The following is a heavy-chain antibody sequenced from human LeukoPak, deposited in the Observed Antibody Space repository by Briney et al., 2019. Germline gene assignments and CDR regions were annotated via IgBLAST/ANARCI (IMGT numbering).Heavy chain of an antibody. CDR1: GGSFSGYY. CDR2: INHSGST. Sequence: SETLSLTCAVYGGSFSGYYWSWIRQPPGKGLEWIGEINHSGSTNYNPSLKSRVTISVDTSKNQFSLKLSSATAADTAVYYCARRRGYSYGSLRYWGQGTLVTVSS. D-gene: IGHD5-18*01. V-gene: IGHV4-34*01. CDR3: ARRRGYSYGSLRY. J-gene: IGHJ4*02.